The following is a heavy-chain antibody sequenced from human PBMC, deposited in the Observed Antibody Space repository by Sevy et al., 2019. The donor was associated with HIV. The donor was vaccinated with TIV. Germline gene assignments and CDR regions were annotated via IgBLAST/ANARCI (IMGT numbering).Heavy chain of an antibody. J-gene: IGHJ3*02. CDR1: GFTFSNYG. CDR2: IWFDGSNK. Sequence: GGSLRLSCAASGFTFSNYGMHWVRQAPGKGLEWVSLIWFDGSNKYYTDSVKGRFTISRDNSKNTLYLQMNSLRAEDTAVYYCAREDDYAFDIWGQRTLVTVSS. CDR3: AREDDYAFDI. D-gene: IGHD2-21*02. V-gene: IGHV3-33*01.